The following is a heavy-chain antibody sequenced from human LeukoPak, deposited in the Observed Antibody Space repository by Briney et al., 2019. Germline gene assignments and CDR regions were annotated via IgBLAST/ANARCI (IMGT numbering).Heavy chain of an antibody. V-gene: IGHV1-69*13. CDR2: IIPIFGTA. CDR1: GYTFTGYY. D-gene: IGHD6-13*01. CDR3: ARGRGQLVFDY. Sequence: SVKVSCKASGYTFTGYYMHWVRQAPGQGLEWMGGIIPIFGTANYAQKFQGRVTITADESTSTAYMELSSLRSEDTTVYYCARGRGQLVFDYWGQGTLVTVSS. J-gene: IGHJ4*02.